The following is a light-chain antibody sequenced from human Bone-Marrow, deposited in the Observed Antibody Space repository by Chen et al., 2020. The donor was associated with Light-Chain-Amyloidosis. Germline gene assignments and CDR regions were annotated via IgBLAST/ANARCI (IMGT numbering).Light chain of an antibody. Sequence: QSVLTQPPSVSAVPGQKVTISCSGSNSNIGINYVSWYQQLPGTSPKLLIYENNQRPSVIPDRFSRSKSGPSATLGVAGLQTGSEADYYCATWDSGLTVWMFGGGTKLTVL. V-gene: IGLV1-51*02. CDR1: NSNIGINY. CDR3: ATWDSGLTVWM. J-gene: IGLJ3*02. CDR2: ENN.